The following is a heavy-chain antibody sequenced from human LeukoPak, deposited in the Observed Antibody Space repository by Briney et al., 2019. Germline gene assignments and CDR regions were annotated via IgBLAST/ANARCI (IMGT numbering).Heavy chain of an antibody. CDR2: ISYDGSNK. V-gene: IGHV3-30-3*01. CDR1: GFAFSGYP. CDR3: AREGTYYYDSSGYLERGFDY. Sequence: GGSLRLSCAASGFAFSGYPMHWVRQAPGKGLEWVAVISYDGSNKYYADSVKGRFTISRDNSKNTLYLQMNSLRAEDTAVYYCAREGTYYYDSSGYLERGFDYWGQGTLVTVSS. J-gene: IGHJ4*02. D-gene: IGHD3-22*01.